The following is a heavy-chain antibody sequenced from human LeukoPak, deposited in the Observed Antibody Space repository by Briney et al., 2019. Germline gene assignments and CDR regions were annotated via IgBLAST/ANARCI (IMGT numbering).Heavy chain of an antibody. CDR2: INPNSGGT. CDR3: ARDLRKSSGIYYYYMDV. V-gene: IGHV1-2*06. Sequence: GASVKVSCKASGYTFTGYYMHWVRQAPGQGLEWMGRINPNSGGTNYAQKFQGRVTMTRDTSISTAYMELSRLRSDDAAVYYCARDLRKSSGIYYYYMDVWGKGTTVTVSS. CDR1: GYTFTGYY. D-gene: IGHD6-19*01. J-gene: IGHJ6*03.